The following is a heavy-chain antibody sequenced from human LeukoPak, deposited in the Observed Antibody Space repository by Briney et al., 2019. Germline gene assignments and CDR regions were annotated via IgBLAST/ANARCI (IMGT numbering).Heavy chain of an antibody. Sequence: GASVKVSCKASGYTFTGYYMHWARQAPGQELEWMGWINPNSGGTNYAQKFQGRVTMTRDTSISTAYMELSRLRSDDTAVYYCARGRTYYYDSSGLSPDFDYWGQGTLVTDSS. J-gene: IGHJ4*02. CDR1: GYTFTGYY. CDR3: ARGRTYYYDSSGLSPDFDY. V-gene: IGHV1-2*02. CDR2: INPNSGGT. D-gene: IGHD3-22*01.